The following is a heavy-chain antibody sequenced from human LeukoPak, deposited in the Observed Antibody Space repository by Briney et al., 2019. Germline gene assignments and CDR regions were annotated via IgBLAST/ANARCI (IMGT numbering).Heavy chain of an antibody. J-gene: IGHJ6*02. CDR3: ASERDNKMRGAMDV. D-gene: IGHD3-10*01. Sequence: GGSLRLSCAASGFTFSSYAMHWVRQAPGKGLEWVAVISYDGSNKYYADSVKGRFIISRDNAKNSLYLQMNSLRAEDTAVYYCASERDNKMRGAMDVWGQGTTVTVSS. CDR1: GFTFSSYA. CDR2: ISYDGSNK. V-gene: IGHV3-30-3*01.